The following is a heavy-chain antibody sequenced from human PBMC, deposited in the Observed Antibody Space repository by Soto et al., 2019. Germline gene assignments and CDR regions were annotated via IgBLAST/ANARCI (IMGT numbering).Heavy chain of an antibody. CDR2: IIPIFGTA. V-gene: IGHV1-69*13. J-gene: IGHJ4*02. CDR1: GGTFSSYA. D-gene: IGHD3-16*01. CDR3: ARDRRRWIQFVWEHYFDY. Sequence: ASVKVSCKASGGTFSSYAISWVRQAPGQGLEWMGGIIPIFGTANYAQKFQGRVTITADESTSTAYMELSSLRSEDTAVYYCARDRRRWIQFVWEHYFDYWGQGNLVTVSS.